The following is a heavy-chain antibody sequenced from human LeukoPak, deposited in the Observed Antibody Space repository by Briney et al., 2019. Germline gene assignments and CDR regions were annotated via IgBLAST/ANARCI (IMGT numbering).Heavy chain of an antibody. CDR2: ISGSGGTT. D-gene: IGHD1-1*01. Sequence: GGSLRLSCAASGFTFSSYAMSWVRQAPGKGLEWVSAISGSGGTTFYADSVKGRYTISRDNSKNTLYLQMNSLRAEDTAVFYCAKGSTTGTHWGKGTTVTVSS. V-gene: IGHV3-23*01. CDR3: AKGSTTGTH. J-gene: IGHJ6*04. CDR1: GFTFSSYA.